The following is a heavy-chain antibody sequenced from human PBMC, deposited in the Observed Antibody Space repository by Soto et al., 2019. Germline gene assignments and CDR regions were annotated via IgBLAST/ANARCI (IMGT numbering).Heavy chain of an antibody. D-gene: IGHD3-22*01. CDR2: ISYDGSNK. CDR1: GFTFSSYA. J-gene: IGHJ4*02. CDR3: ARELEYYYDSGVYAFAY. V-gene: IGHV3-30-3*01. Sequence: PGGSLRLSCAASGFTFSSYAMHWVRQAPGKGLEWVAVISYDGSNKYYADSVKGRFTISRDNSKNTLYLQMNSLRAEDTAVYYCARELEYYYDSGVYAFAYWGQGTRVPVSS.